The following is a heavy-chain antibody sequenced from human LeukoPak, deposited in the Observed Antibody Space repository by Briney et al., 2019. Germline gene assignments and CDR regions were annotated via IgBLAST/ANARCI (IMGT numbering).Heavy chain of an antibody. J-gene: IGHJ6*03. Sequence: SVKVSCKASGGTFSSYAISWVRQAPGQGLEWMGGIIPIFGTANYAQKFQGRVTITTDESTSTAYMELSSLRSEDTAVYYCARGPFVVVTLSGYYYYMDVWGKGTTVTVSS. CDR3: ARGPFVVVTLSGYYYYMDV. CDR1: GGTFSSYA. D-gene: IGHD3-3*01. V-gene: IGHV1-69*05. CDR2: IIPIFGTA.